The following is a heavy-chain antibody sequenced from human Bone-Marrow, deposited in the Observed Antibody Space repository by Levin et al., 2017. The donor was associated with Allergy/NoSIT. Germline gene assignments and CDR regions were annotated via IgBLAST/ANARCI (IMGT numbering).Heavy chain of an antibody. Sequence: SETLSLTCTVSGGSISSSTWWSWVRQSPGKGLEWLGEIYHGGRTNYNPSLKSRVSMSVDKSKSQFSLKLSSVTAADTAVYYCARDPLDYGTNSGNYWGQGTLVTVTS. D-gene: IGHD4-17*01. V-gene: IGHV4-4*02. CDR2: IYHGGRT. J-gene: IGHJ4*02. CDR1: GGSISSSTW. CDR3: ARDPLDYGTNSGNY.